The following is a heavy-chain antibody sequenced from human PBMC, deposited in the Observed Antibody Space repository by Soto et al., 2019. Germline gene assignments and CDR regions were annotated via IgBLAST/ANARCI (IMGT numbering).Heavy chain of an antibody. V-gene: IGHV4-30-4*01. Sequence: SETFSLSFTVSGGSISSGDYYWSWIRQPPVKVLEWIGYIYYIGSTYYNPSLKSRVTISVDTSKNQFSLKLSSVTAADTAGDYCARGGAYGDYGTDYWGQTTLVTVSS. CDR1: GGSISSGDYY. CDR3: ARGGAYGDYGTDY. CDR2: IYYIGST. D-gene: IGHD4-17*01. J-gene: IGHJ4*02.